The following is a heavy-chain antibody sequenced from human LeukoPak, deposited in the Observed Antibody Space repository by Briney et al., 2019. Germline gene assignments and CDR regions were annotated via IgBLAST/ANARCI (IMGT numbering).Heavy chain of an antibody. V-gene: IGHV3-30-3*01. D-gene: IGHD6-13*01. J-gene: IGHJ4*02. Sequence: PGGSLRLSCAASGFTFSSYAMHWVRQAPGKGLEWVAVISYDGSNKYYADSVKGRFTISRDNSKNTLYLQMNSLRAEDTAVYYCARGGSSWSRWGYFDYWGQGTLVDVSS. CDR1: GFTFSSYA. CDR2: ISYDGSNK. CDR3: ARGGSSWSRWGYFDY.